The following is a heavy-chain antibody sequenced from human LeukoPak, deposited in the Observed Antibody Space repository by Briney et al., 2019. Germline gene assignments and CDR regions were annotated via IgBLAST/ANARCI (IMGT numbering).Heavy chain of an antibody. CDR1: GGSFSTYS. CDR2: VIPILGRA. CDR3: VRVGVAVAGHSCYFDN. J-gene: IGHJ4*02. V-gene: IGHV1-69*13. Sequence: SVNVPCKASGGSFSTYSFSWVRQAPGQGIEWMGGVIPILGRANYAHKFQDRVMITADESTSTTYMELSRMRLEDTAVYYCVRVGVAVAGHSCYFDNWGQGTLVTVSS. D-gene: IGHD6-19*01.